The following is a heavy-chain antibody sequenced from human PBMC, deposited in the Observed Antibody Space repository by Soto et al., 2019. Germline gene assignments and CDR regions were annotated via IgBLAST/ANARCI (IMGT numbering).Heavy chain of an antibody. V-gene: IGHV1-58*01. CDR1: GFTFTSSA. CDR3: AADQIGNYDFWSGYGGMDV. CDR2: IVVGSGNT. D-gene: IGHD3-3*01. Sequence: GASVKFSCKASGFTFTSSAVQWVRQARGRRLEWIGWIVVGSGNTNYAQKFQERVTITRDMSTSTAYMELSSLRSEDTAVYYCAADQIGNYDFWSGYGGMDVWGQGTTVTVSS. J-gene: IGHJ6*02.